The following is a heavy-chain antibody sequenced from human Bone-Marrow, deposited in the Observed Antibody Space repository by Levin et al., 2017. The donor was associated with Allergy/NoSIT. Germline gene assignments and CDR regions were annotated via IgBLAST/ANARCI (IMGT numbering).Heavy chain of an antibody. D-gene: IGHD2-15*01. J-gene: IGHJ5*02. V-gene: IGHV4-59*08. CDR3: ARTVDCSGGSCYHSSWFDP. Sequence: SETLSLTCTVSGGSISSYYWSWIRQPPGKGLEWIGYIYNSGSTNYNPSLKSRVTISVDTSKNQFSLTLNSVTAADTAVYYCARTVDCSGGSCYHSSWFDPWGQGTLVTVSS. CDR1: GGSISSYY. CDR2: IYNSGST.